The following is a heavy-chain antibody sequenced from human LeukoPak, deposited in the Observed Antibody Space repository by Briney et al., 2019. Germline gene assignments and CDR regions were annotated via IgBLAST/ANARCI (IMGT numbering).Heavy chain of an antibody. J-gene: IGHJ6*03. Sequence: SETLSLTCTVSGGSMSYYYWTWIRQTPGKGLEWIGYKYYDGNSGNTNYNPSLESRVTISVDTSKNHVSLNLTSVTAADTAVYYCARDRAGIAAAGTYFFGPYYYYMDVWGKGTTVTISS. D-gene: IGHD6-13*01. CDR1: GGSMSYYY. CDR3: ARDRAGIAAAGTYFFGPYYYYMDV. V-gene: IGHV4-59*01. CDR2: KYYDGNSGNT.